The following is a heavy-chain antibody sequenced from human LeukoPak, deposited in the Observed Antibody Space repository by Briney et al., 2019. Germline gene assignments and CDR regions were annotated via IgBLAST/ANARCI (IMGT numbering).Heavy chain of an antibody. Sequence: SETLSLTCTLSGGSISSYYWSWIRQPPGKGLEWIGYIYYSGSTNYNPSLKSRVTISVDTSKNQFSLKLSSVTAADTAVYYCARVGGVCSSTSCQGTWFDYWGQGTLVTVSS. D-gene: IGHD2-2*01. CDR2: IYYSGST. V-gene: IGHV4-59*01. CDR3: ARVGGVCSSTSCQGTWFDY. J-gene: IGHJ4*02. CDR1: GGSISSYY.